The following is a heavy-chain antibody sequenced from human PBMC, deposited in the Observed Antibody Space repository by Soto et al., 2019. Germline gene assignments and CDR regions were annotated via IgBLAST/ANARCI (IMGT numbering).Heavy chain of an antibody. D-gene: IGHD6-6*01. CDR2: IYYSGST. CDR1: GGSISSGDYY. Sequence: QVQLQESGPGLVKPSQTLSLTCTVSGGSISSGDYYWSWIRQPPGKGLEWIGYIYYSGSTYYNPSLKSRVTIAVDTSKNQFSLKLSSVTAADTAVYYCARVRRYSSSSNWFDPWGQGTLVTVSS. J-gene: IGHJ5*02. CDR3: ARVRRYSSSSNWFDP. V-gene: IGHV4-30-4*01.